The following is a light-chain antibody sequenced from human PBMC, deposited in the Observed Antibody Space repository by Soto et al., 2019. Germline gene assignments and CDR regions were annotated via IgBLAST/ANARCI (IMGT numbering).Light chain of an antibody. CDR1: QSVSSSY. Sequence: ILLTQSPGTLSLSPGERATLSCRASQSVSSSYLAWYQQKPGQAPSLLIYGASSRATGIPDRLSGSGSGTDFTLTISRLEPEDFAVYYCQQYVGSLTFGGGTKVDIK. J-gene: IGKJ4*01. V-gene: IGKV3-20*01. CDR3: QQYVGSLT. CDR2: GAS.